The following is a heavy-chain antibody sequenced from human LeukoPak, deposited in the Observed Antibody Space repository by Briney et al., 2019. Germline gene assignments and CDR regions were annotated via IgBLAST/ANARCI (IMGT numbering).Heavy chain of an antibody. CDR2: ISAYNGST. V-gene: IGHV1-18*04. J-gene: IGHJ5*02. D-gene: IGHD3-10*01. Sequence: ASVKVSCKASGYTFTSYGISWVRQAPGQGLEWMGWISAYNGSTNYAQKLQGRVAMTTDTSTSTAYMELRSLRSDDTAVYYCARDLGGITMVRGVIGNWFDPWGQGTLVTVSS. CDR3: ARDLGGITMVRGVIGNWFDP. CDR1: GYTFTSYG.